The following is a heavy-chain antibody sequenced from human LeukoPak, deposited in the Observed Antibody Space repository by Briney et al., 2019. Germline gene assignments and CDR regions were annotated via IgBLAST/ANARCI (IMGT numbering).Heavy chain of an antibody. CDR1: GLTFSSYA. Sequence: GGSLRLSCAASGLTFSSYAMHWVRQAPGKGLEWVAVISYDGSNKYYADSVKGRFTISRDNSKNTLYLQMNSLRADDTAVYYCTRDSPWLPDPYWGQGTLVTVSS. V-gene: IGHV3-30-3*01. D-gene: IGHD5-24*01. CDR2: ISYDGSNK. CDR3: TRDSPWLPDPY. J-gene: IGHJ4*02.